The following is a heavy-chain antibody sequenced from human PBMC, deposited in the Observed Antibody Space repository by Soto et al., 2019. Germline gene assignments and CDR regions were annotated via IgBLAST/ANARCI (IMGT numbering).Heavy chain of an antibody. CDR2: ISSNGGST. CDR3: VKDFYDFWSGYYSLYYCYGMDV. J-gene: IGHJ6*02. D-gene: IGHD3-3*01. CDR1: GFTFSSYA. V-gene: IGHV3-64D*08. Sequence: PGGSLRLSCSASGFTFSSYAMHWVRQAPGKGLEYVSAISSNGGSTYYADSVKGRFTISRDNSKNTLYLQMSSLRAEDTAVYYCVKDFYDFWSGYYSLYYCYGMDVWGQGTTVTVSS.